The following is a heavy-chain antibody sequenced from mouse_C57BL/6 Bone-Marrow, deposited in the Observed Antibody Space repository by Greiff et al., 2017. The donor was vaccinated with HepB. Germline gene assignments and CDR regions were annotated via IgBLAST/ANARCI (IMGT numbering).Heavy chain of an antibody. Sequence: SFHFSFTSSFFNIKDDYMHWVKQRPEQGLEWIGWIDPENGDTEYASKFQGKATITADTSSNTAYLQLSSLTSEDTAVYYCTTDAMDYWGQGTSVTVSS. CDR3: TTDAMDY. CDR1: FFNIKDDY. V-gene: IGHV14-4*01. CDR2: IDPENGDT. J-gene: IGHJ4*01.